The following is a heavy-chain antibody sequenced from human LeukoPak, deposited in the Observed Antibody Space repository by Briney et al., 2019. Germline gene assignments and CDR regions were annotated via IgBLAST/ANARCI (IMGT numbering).Heavy chain of an antibody. J-gene: IGHJ5*01. CDR1: GFTFSSYW. V-gene: IGHV3-74*01. D-gene: IGHD6-19*01. Sequence: GGSLRLSCAASGFTFSSYWMHWVRQAPGNGLVWVSSINRDGSTISYADSVKGRFTISRDNAKNTVYQQINSLRAEDTAVYYCVFGRYGGGFDSWGQGTLVIVSS. CDR3: VFGRYGGGFDS. CDR2: INRDGSTI.